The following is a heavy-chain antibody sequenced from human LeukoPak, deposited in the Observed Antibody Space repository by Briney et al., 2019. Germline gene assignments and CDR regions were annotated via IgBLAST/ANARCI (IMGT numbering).Heavy chain of an antibody. Sequence: RGSLRLSCAASGFTFSSYWMSWVRQAPGKGLEWVANIKQDGSEKYYVDSVKGRFTISRDNAKNSLYLQMNSLRAEDTAVYYCARDQRYCSSSSCPWEPFDYWGQGTLVTVSS. CDR2: IKQDGSEK. CDR3: ARDQRYCSSSSCPWEPFDY. CDR1: GFTFSSYW. V-gene: IGHV3-7*05. D-gene: IGHD2-2*01. J-gene: IGHJ4*02.